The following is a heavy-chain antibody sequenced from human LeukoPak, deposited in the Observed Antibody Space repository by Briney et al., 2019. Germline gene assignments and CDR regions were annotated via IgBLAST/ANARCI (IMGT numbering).Heavy chain of an antibody. Sequence: ASVKVPCKASGYTFSSYAITWVRQAPGQGLEWMGWISVYSGSTHYAQKFQGRVTMTTDTSTTTAYMELGSLRSDDTAVYYCARDYYDTSGYFYGSNYWGQGTLVTVSS. V-gene: IGHV1-18*01. D-gene: IGHD3-22*01. J-gene: IGHJ4*02. CDR1: GYTFSSYA. CDR3: ARDYYDTSGYFYGSNY. CDR2: ISVYSGST.